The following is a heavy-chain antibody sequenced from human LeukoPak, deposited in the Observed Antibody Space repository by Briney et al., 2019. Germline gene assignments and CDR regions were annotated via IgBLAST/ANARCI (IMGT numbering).Heavy chain of an antibody. CDR3: AASGFDWLLGTYYFDY. CDR1: GFTFTSSA. V-gene: IGHV1-58*01. Sequence: ASVKVSCKASGFTFTSSAVQWVRQARGQRLEWIGWIVVGSGNTNYAQKFKERVTITRDMSTSTAYMELSSLRSEDTAVYYCAASGFDWLLGTYYFDYWGQGTLVTVSS. J-gene: IGHJ4*02. CDR2: IVVGSGNT. D-gene: IGHD3-9*01.